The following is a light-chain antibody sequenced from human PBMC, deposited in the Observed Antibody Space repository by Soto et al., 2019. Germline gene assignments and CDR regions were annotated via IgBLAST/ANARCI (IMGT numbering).Light chain of an antibody. V-gene: IGKV3-20*01. CDR1: QTVTSNY. CDR2: GAS. Sequence: DIVLKKSPDTLSLYPGERATRSCRASQTVTSNYFGWYQQKPGQAPRLVIYGASRRATGIPDRFSGSGSGTDFTLTISRLEPEDFAVYFCQHYGAPPRPFGQGTKVDIK. J-gene: IGKJ1*01. CDR3: QHYGAPPRP.